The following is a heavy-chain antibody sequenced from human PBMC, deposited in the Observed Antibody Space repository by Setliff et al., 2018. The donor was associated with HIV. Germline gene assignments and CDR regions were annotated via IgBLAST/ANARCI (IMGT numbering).Heavy chain of an antibody. V-gene: IGHV4-39*01. CDR1: GGSISSSSYY. CDR2: IYYSGST. CDR3: ATYSSSWPDY. J-gene: IGHJ4*02. Sequence: PSETLSLTCTVSGGSISSSSYYWGWIRQPPGQGLEWIGSIYYSGSTYYNPSLKSRVTISVDTSKNQFSLKLSSVTAADTSVYYCATYSSSWPDYWGQGTLVTVSS. D-gene: IGHD6-13*01.